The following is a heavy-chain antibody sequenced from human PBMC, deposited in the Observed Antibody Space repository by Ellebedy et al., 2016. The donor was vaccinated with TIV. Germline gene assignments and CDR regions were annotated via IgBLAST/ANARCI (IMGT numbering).Heavy chain of an antibody. CDR2: FDTEDGKT. CDR1: GYTLADSS. V-gene: IGHV1-24*01. CDR3: ATGGFSMNWVY. D-gene: IGHD7-27*01. J-gene: IGHJ4*02. Sequence: AASVKVSCKVSGYTLADSSMHWVRQAPGEGLEWLGGFDTEDGKTIYAQKFQGRVTVTEDTSTDTVYMELSSLRSEDTAVYYCATGGFSMNWVYWGQGTLVTVSS.